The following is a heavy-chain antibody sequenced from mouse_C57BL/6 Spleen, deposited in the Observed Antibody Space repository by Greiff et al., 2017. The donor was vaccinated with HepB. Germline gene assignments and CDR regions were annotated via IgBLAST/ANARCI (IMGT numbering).Heavy chain of an antibody. Sequence: QVQLQQPGAELVRPGPSVKLSCKASGYTFTSYWMHWVKQRPGQGLEWIGVIDPSDSYTNYNQKFKGKATLTVDTSSSTAYIQLSSLTSEDSAVYYCAKGGKGGNFDYWGQGTTLTVSS. J-gene: IGHJ2*01. V-gene: IGHV1-59*01. CDR2: IDPSDSYT. CDR3: AKGGKGGNFDY. CDR1: GYTFTSYW. D-gene: IGHD1-3*01.